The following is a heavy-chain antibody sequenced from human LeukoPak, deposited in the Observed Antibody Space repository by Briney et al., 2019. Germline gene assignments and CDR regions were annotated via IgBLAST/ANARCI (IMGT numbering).Heavy chain of an antibody. CDR1: GGTFSSYA. D-gene: IGHD1-1*01. J-gene: IGHJ6*02. CDR2: IIPIFGIA. CDR3: ARLSQSGNWNYYGMDV. V-gene: IGHV1-69*04. Sequence: SVKVSCKASGGTFSSYAISWVRQAPGQGLEWMGRIIPIFGIADYAQKFQGRVTITADKSTSTAYMELSSLRSEDTAVYYCARLSQSGNWNYYGMDVWGQGTTVTVSS.